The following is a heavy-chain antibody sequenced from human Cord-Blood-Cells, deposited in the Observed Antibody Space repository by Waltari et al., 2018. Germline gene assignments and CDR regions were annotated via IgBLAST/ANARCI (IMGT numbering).Heavy chain of an antibody. V-gene: IGHV4-34*01. CDR1: GGSFSGYY. J-gene: IGHJ4*02. D-gene: IGHD4-17*01. Sequence: QVQLQQWGAGLFKPSETLSLTCAVYGGSFSGYYWSWIRQPPGKGREWIGEINHSGSTNYNPSLKSRVTISVDTSKNQFSLKLSSVTAADTAVYYCARRPHHGDYFDYWGQGTLVTVSS. CDR3: ARRPHHGDYFDY. CDR2: INHSGST.